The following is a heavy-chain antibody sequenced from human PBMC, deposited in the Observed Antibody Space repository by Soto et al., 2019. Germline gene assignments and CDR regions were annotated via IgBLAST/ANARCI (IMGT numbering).Heavy chain of an antibody. J-gene: IGHJ4*02. V-gene: IGHV3-74*01. CDR2: INTDGSST. D-gene: IGHD2-15*01. Sequence: EVQLVESGGGLVQPGGSLRLSCAASGFTFSSYWMHWVRQAPGKGLVWISRINTDGSSTSYVDSVQGRFTISRDNGKNTLFVQMNSLRGEDTAVYYCARRGSGVTRGLHYWGQGTLFTVSS. CDR1: GFTFSSYW. CDR3: ARRGSGVTRGLHY.